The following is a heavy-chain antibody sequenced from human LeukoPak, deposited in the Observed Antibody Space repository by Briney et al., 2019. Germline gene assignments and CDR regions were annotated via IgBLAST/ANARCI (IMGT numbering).Heavy chain of an antibody. CDR3: ARAPPKSYEYYMDV. V-gene: IGHV7-4-1*02. Sequence: AASVKVSCKASGYTFTSYAMNWVRQAPGQGLEWMGWINTNTGNPTYAQGFTGRFVFSLDTSVSTAYLQISGLKAEDTAVYYCARAPPKSYEYYMDVWGKGTTVTVSS. CDR1: GYTFTSYA. CDR2: INTNTGNP. J-gene: IGHJ6*03.